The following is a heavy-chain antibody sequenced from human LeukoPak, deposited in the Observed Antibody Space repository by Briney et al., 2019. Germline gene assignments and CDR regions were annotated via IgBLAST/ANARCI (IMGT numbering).Heavy chain of an antibody. CDR2: ISGSGGST. Sequence: GGSLRLSCAASGFTFSSYAMNWVRQAPGKGLEWVSGISGSGGSTYYADSVKGRFTISRDNSKNTQYLQMNSLRAEDTAVYYCAKDGGEYYDILTGYYPRLYYMDVWGKGTTVTISS. J-gene: IGHJ6*03. V-gene: IGHV3-23*01. CDR1: GFTFSSYA. CDR3: AKDGGEYYDILTGYYPRLYYMDV. D-gene: IGHD3-9*01.